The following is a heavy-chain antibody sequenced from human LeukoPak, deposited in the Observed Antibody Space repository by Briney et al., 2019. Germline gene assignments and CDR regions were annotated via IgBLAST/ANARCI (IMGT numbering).Heavy chain of an antibody. Sequence: PSETLSLTCAVYGGSFSGYYWSWIRQPPGKGLEWIGEINHSGSTNYNPSLKSRVTVSVDTSKKQFSLNLRSVTAADTAVYYCARGLHYNILTGGMDVWGQGTTVIVSS. V-gene: IGHV4-34*01. J-gene: IGHJ6*02. D-gene: IGHD3-9*01. CDR2: INHSGST. CDR1: GGSFSGYY. CDR3: ARGLHYNILTGGMDV.